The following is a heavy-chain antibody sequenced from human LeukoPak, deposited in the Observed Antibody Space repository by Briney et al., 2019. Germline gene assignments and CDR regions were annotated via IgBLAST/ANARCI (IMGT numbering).Heavy chain of an antibody. D-gene: IGHD3-10*01. CDR3: ADFGSGSYCFDY. J-gene: IGHJ4*02. Sequence: GSLRLSCTAAGFTFNNYAMSWVRQAPGKGLEWVSHISDSGGKTYYADSVKGRFTISRDNSKNTLYLQMDSLRAEDTAIYYCADFGSGSYCFDYWGRGTLVTVSS. CDR1: GFTFNNYA. V-gene: IGHV3-23*01. CDR2: ISDSGGKT.